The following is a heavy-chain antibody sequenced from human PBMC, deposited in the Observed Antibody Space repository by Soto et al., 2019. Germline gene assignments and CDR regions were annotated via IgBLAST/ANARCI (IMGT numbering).Heavy chain of an antibody. J-gene: IGHJ5*02. D-gene: IGHD5-12*01. CDR1: GYTFFTYD. Sequence: QVHLVQYGVEVKTPGASVKVSCQASGYTFFTYDISWVRQAPGQGLAWMGWISTYSGDTKYAQKFQGRVTMTTDTSTTTAYLELRSRRSDGTAVYYCARPHGPTTSENGFDPWGQGTLVTVSS. V-gene: IGHV1-18*01. CDR3: ARPHGPTTSENGFDP. CDR2: ISTYSGDT.